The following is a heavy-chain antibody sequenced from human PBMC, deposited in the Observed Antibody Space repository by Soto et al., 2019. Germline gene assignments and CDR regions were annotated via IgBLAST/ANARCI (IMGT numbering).Heavy chain of an antibody. J-gene: IGHJ4*02. CDR1: GGSISSGDW. D-gene: IGHD2-21*02. Sequence: QVQLQESGPGLVKPSGTLSLTCAVAGGSISSGDWCWSWVRQSPGKGLEWIGEIYYSGTTTYKPYLKSRVTISADKSENQFSLRRSSVTAADTAVYYFARRGCDSRFGSLDYWGKGTLVTVSS. V-gene: IGHV4-4*02. CDR3: ARRGCDSRFGSLDY. CDR2: IYYSGTT.